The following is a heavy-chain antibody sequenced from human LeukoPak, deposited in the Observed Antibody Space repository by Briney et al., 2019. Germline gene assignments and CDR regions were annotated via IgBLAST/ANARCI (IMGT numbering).Heavy chain of an antibody. CDR1: GFTFSSYA. CDR3: VKSHLIAAAEEDWFDP. D-gene: IGHD6-13*01. Sequence: EGSLRLSCSASGFTFSSYAMHWVRQAPGKGLEYVSAISSNGGSTYYADSVKGRFTISRDNSKNTLYLQMSSLRAEDTAVYYCVKSHLIAAAEEDWFDPWGQGTLVTVSS. J-gene: IGHJ5*02. V-gene: IGHV3-64D*06. CDR2: ISSNGGST.